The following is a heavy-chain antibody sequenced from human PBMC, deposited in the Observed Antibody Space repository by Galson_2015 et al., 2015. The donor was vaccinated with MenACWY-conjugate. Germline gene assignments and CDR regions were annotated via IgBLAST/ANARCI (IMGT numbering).Heavy chain of an antibody. J-gene: IGHJ1*01. D-gene: IGHD6-19*01. CDR3: VKAWYSRDWYSLYNFLFQH. Sequence: SLRLSCAASGFVFSSYTMHWVRQAPGEGLECISTISPSGSNTFYADSAKGRFSTFRDNSKTTVYIHMSSLRPEDTAVYYCVKAWYSRDWYSLYNFLFQHWGQGTQVIVSS. V-gene: IGHV3-64*05. CDR1: GFVFSSYT. CDR2: ISPSGSNT.